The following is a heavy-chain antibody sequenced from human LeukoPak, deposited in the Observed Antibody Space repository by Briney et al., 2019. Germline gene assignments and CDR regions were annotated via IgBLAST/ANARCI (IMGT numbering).Heavy chain of an antibody. D-gene: IGHD2-15*01. V-gene: IGHV4-34*01. CDR1: GGSFSGYY. CDR2: INHSGST. J-gene: IGHJ6*03. CDR3: ASSSGGSCYLSGCYYYYYMDV. Sequence: SETLSLICAVYGGSFSGYYWSWIRQPPGKGLEWIGEINHSGSTNYNPSLKSRVTISVDTSKNQFSLKLSSVTAADTAVYYCASSSGGSCYLSGCYYYYYMDVWGKGTTVTVSS.